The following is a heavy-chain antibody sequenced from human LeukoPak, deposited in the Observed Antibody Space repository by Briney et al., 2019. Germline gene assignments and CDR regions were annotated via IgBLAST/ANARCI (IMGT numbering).Heavy chain of an antibody. CDR1: RYAFTGYY. J-gene: IGHJ4*02. V-gene: IGHV1-2*02. Sequence: ASLKVSCKASRYAFTGYYMHWVRQAPGQGLEWMGWINPNSGGTNYAQKFQGRATMTRDTSNSTAYMEPSRLRSDDTAVYYCASLLVGSGSYLSWGQGTLVTVSS. CDR2: INPNSGGT. D-gene: IGHD3-10*01. CDR3: ASLLVGSGSYLS.